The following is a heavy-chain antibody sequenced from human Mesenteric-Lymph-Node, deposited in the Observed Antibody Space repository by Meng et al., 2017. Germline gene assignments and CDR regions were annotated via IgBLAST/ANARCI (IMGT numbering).Heavy chain of an antibody. CDR2: IVHGGST. J-gene: IGHJ4*02. V-gene: IGHV4-34*12. CDR1: GGSFSGYY. Sequence: GSLRLSCAVYGGSFSGYYWTWVRQPPGEGLEWIGEIVHGGSTNYNPSLKSRLTLLVDTSKNHFSLKLNSVTAADTAVYYCARSGSWYGLDFWGQGTLVTSPQ. D-gene: IGHD6-13*01. CDR3: ARSGSWYGLDF.